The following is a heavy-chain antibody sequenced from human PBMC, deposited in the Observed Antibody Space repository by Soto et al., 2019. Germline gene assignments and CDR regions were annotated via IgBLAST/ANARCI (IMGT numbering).Heavy chain of an antibody. D-gene: IGHD6-19*01. CDR1: GFTFSSYT. V-gene: IGHV3-30-3*01. Sequence: GGSLRLSCAASGFTFSSYTLHWVRQAPGKGLEWVAVISYDGSNKYYADSVKGRFTISRDNSKNTLYLQMNSLRSEDTAVYYCARAMAGMWGYFQHWGQGTLVTVSS. CDR3: ARAMAGMWGYFQH. CDR2: ISYDGSNK. J-gene: IGHJ1*01.